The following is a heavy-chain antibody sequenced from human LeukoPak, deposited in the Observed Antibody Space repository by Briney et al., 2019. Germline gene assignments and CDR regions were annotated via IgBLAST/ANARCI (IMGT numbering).Heavy chain of an antibody. Sequence: PSETLSLTCTVSGGSISSYYWSWIRQPPGKGLEWIGYIYYSGTTNYNPSFKSRVTISVDTSKNQFSLKVSSVTAADTAVYYCARRKTTVTTSSWYFDLWGRGTLVTVSS. D-gene: IGHD4-17*01. J-gene: IGHJ2*01. V-gene: IGHV4-59*08. CDR3: ARRKTTVTTSSWYFDL. CDR1: GGSISSYY. CDR2: IYYSGTT.